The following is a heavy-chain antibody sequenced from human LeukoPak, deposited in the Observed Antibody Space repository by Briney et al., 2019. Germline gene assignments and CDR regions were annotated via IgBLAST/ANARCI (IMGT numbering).Heavy chain of an antibody. CDR2: IYYSGST. CDR1: GGSISSYY. V-gene: IGHV4-59*01. D-gene: IGHD3-22*01. Sequence: KTSKTLSLTCTVSGGSISSYYWSWIRQPPGKGLEWIGYIYYSGSTKYNPSLKSRVTISVDTSKNQFSLKLSSVTAADTAVYYCARGVHYYDSSGYRDYWGQGTLVTVSS. J-gene: IGHJ4*02. CDR3: ARGVHYYDSSGYRDY.